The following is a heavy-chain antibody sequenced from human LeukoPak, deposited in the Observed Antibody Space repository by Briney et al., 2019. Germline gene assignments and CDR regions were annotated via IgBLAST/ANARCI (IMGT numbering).Heavy chain of an antibody. V-gene: IGHV3-23*01. CDR3: AKDLHSSSWYNYFQH. CDR2: ITGSGGRT. CDR1: GFTFSSYG. D-gene: IGHD6-13*01. J-gene: IGHJ1*01. Sequence: GGSLRLSCAASGFTFSSYGMTWVRQTPGRGLEWVSSITGSGGRTYYADSVTGRFTISRDNSKNTLYLQMNSLRAEDTAVYYCAKDLHSSSWYNYFQHWGQGTLVTVSS.